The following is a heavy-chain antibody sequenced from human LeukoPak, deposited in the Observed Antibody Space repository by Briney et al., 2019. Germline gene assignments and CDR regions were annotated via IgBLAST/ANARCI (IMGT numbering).Heavy chain of an antibody. V-gene: IGHV3-30*03. CDR3: AREVLIRPDYYYGMDV. D-gene: IGHD3-16*01. CDR1: GFTFSSCG. CDR2: ISYDGSNK. J-gene: IGHJ6*02. Sequence: GGSLRLSCAASGFTFSSCGMHWVRQAPGKGLEWVAVISYDGSNKYYADSVKGRFTISRDNSKNTLYLQMNSLRAEDTAVYYCAREVLIRPDYYYGMDVWGQGTTVTVSS.